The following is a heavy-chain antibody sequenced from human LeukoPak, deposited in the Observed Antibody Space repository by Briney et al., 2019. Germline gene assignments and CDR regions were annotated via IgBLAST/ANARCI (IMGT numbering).Heavy chain of an antibody. CDR3: ARDRVTFDAFDI. D-gene: IGHD4-23*01. V-gene: IGHV4-61*02. CDR1: GGSISSGSYY. CDR2: IYTSGST. Sequence: SQTLSLTCTVSGGSISSGSYYWSWIRQPAGKGLEWIGRIYTSGSTNYNPSLKSRVTISVDTSKNRFSLKLSSVTAADTAVYYCARDRVTFDAFDIWGQGTMVTVSS. J-gene: IGHJ3*02.